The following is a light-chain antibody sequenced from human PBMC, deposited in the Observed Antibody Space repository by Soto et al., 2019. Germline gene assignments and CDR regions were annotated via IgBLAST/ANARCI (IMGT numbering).Light chain of an antibody. CDR3: CSYAGNYGVV. J-gene: IGLJ7*01. CDR2: DVS. CDR1: SSDVGYYNF. Sequence: QSALTQPRSVSGSPGQSVTISCTRTSSDVGYYNFVSWYQQHPGKAPKLMIYDVSKRPSGVPDRFSGSKSGNTASLTISGLKAEDEADYYCCSYAGNYGVVFGGGTQLTVL. V-gene: IGLV2-11*01.